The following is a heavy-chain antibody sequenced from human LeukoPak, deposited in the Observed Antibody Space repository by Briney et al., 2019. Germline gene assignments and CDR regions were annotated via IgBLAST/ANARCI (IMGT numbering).Heavy chain of an antibody. V-gene: IGHV3-7*01. D-gene: IGHD2-2*01. CDR1: GFTFSSYW. Sequence: GGSLRLSCAASGFTFSSYWMSWVRQAPGKGLEWVANIKQDGSEKYYVDSVKGRFTISRDNAKNSLYLQMNSLRAEDTAVYYCARGDIVVVPAPYYMDVWGKGTTVTVPS. CDR2: IKQDGSEK. CDR3: ARGDIVVVPAPYYMDV. J-gene: IGHJ6*03.